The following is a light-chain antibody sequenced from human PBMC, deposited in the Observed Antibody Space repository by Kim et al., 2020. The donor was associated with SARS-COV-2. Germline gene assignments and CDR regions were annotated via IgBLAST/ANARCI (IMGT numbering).Light chain of an antibody. CDR3: QQYYSFPVT. Sequence: DIQMTQSPSTLSASVGDRVTITCRASQSASRWLAWYQQKPGKPPRLLIYSASSLEYGVPSRFSGGGSGTEFTLTITNLQPDDFATYYCQQYYSFPVTFGGGTKVDIK. CDR2: SAS. J-gene: IGKJ4*01. CDR1: QSASRW. V-gene: IGKV1-5*03.